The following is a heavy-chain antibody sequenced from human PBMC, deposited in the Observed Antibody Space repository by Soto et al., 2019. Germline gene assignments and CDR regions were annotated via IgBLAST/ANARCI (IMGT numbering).Heavy chain of an antibody. J-gene: IGHJ3*02. V-gene: IGHV1-46*01. CDR3: ARDPASIAARPDAFDI. D-gene: IGHD6-6*01. CDR2: VNPSGGST. CDR1: GYTFTSYY. Sequence: ASVKVSCKASGYTFTSYYMHWVRQAPGQGLEWMGIVNPSGGSTSYAQKFQGRVTMTRDTSTSTVYMELSSLRSEDTAVYYCARDPASIAARPDAFDIWGQGTMVTVSS.